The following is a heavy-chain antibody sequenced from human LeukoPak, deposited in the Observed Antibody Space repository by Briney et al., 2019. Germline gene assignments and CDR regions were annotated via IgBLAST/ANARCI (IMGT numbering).Heavy chain of an antibody. CDR3: ARRYYYNLGSFPFDF. J-gene: IGHJ4*02. V-gene: IGHV4-34*01. D-gene: IGHD3-10*01. CDR1: GGPFSGYF. Sequence: SETLSPTCAVSGGPFSGYFWSWIRQSSGKGLEWIGEIHNSGTTNYNPSLNSRVTISEDTSKNQFYLNLSSVTAADTAVYYCARRYYYNLGSFPFDFWGQGTLVTVSS. CDR2: IHNSGTT.